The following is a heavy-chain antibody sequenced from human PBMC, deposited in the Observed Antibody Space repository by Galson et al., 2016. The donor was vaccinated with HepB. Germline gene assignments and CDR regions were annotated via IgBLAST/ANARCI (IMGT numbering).Heavy chain of an antibody. Sequence: SLRLSCAASGFTFNDHAMHWVRQAPGKGLEYLSAITSDGGSTYHSDFVKGRFSISRDNSKNTLYLQMTSLRPEDTAIYYCVSDPSGRIYGMISRLDYWSQGTLVTVSS. CDR1: GFTFNDHA. V-gene: IGHV3-64D*06. CDR3: VSDPSGRIYGMISRLDY. J-gene: IGHJ4*02. D-gene: IGHD1-26*01. CDR2: ITSDGGST.